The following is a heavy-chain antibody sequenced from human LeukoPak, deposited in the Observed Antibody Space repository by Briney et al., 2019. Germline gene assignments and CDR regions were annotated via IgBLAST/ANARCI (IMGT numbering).Heavy chain of an antibody. V-gene: IGHV4-59*01. CDR1: GGSISSYY. CDR3: ASFEYSSSYYFDY. CDR2: IYYSGST. J-gene: IGHJ4*02. D-gene: IGHD6-6*01. Sequence: SETLSLTCTVSGGSISSYYWSWIRQPPGKGLEWIGYIYYSGSTNYNPSLKSRVTISVDTSRNQFSLKLSSVTAADTAVYYCASFEYSSSYYFDYWGQGTLVTVSS.